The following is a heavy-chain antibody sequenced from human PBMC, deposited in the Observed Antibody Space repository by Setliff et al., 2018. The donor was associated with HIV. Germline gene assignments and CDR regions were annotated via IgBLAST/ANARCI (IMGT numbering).Heavy chain of an antibody. CDR3: AREVAARPYFDF. V-gene: IGHV1-69*06. J-gene: IGHJ4*02. Sequence: SVKVSCKASGGTFSSYAISWVRQAPGQGLEWMGGMVPVIGAAQYAQKFQGRVTITADRVTSTAYMELTSLTSDDTAVYYCAREVAARPYFDFWGQGTLVTVSS. CDR2: MVPVIGAA. CDR1: GGTFSSYA. D-gene: IGHD6-6*01.